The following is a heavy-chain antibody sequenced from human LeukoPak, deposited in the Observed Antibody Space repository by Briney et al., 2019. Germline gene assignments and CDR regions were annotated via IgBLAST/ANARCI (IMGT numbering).Heavy chain of an antibody. D-gene: IGHD3-10*01. CDR1: GFTFSSYG. Sequence: PGGSLRLSCAASGFTFSSYGMSWVRQAPGKGLEWVSAISGSGGSTYYADSVKGRFTISRDNSKNTLYLQMSSLKASDTAMYYCARHPARFRGVITPPTDYWGQGTLVTVSS. CDR3: ARHPARFRGVITPPTDY. CDR2: ISGSGGST. V-gene: IGHV3-23*01. J-gene: IGHJ4*02.